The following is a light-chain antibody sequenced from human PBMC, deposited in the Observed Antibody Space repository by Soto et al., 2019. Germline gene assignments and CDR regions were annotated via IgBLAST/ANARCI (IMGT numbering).Light chain of an antibody. J-gene: IGLJ2*01. Sequence: QSVLTQPASVSGSPGQSITISCAGTMRDVGAYNLVSWYQQHPGRAPQLIIYEVRNRPSGISFRFSGSKSGNTASLTISGLKTEDEADYYCQSYDSSNVVFGGGTKVTVL. CDR3: QSYDSSNVV. CDR2: EVR. V-gene: IGLV2-14*01. CDR1: MRDVGAYNL.